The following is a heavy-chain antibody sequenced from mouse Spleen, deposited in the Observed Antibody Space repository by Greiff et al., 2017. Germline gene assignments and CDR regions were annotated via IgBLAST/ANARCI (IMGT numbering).Heavy chain of an antibody. CDR2: INPYNGGT. V-gene: IGHV1-19*01. J-gene: IGHJ4*01. Sequence: VQLQQSGPVLVKPGASVKMSCKASGYTFTDYYMNWVKQSHGKSLEWIGVINPYNGGTSYNQKFKGKATLTVDKSSSTAYMELNSLTSEDSAVYYCARRKGEGHMDYWGQGTSVTVSS. D-gene: IGHD3-3*01. CDR1: GYTFTDYY. CDR3: ARRKGEGHMDY.